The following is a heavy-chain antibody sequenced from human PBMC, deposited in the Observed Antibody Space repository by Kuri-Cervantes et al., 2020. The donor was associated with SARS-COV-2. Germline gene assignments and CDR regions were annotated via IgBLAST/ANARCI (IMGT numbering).Heavy chain of an antibody. CDR2: IYHSGST. V-gene: IGHV4-4*02. CDR3: ARWIYSNYYYYMDV. J-gene: IGHJ6*03. Sequence: GSLRLSCAVSGGSISSSNWWSWVRQPPGKGLEWIGEIYHSGSTNYNPSLKSRVTISVDKSKNQFSLKLSSVTAADTAVYYCARWIYSNYYYYMDVWGKGTTVTVSS. CDR1: GGSISSSNW. D-gene: IGHD4-11*01.